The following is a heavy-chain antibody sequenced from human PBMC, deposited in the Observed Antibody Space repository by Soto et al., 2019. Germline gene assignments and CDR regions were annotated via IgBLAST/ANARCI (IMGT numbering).Heavy chain of an antibody. J-gene: IGHJ4*02. Sequence: GASVKVSCKASGYTFPRYDINWVRQATGQGLEWMGWMNPNSGNTGYAQKFQGRVTMTRNTSISTAYMELSSLRSEDAAVYYCARDLAGRIDYWGQGTLVTVSS. CDR1: GYTFPRYD. CDR2: MNPNSGNT. D-gene: IGHD6-25*01. V-gene: IGHV1-8*01. CDR3: ARDLAGRIDY.